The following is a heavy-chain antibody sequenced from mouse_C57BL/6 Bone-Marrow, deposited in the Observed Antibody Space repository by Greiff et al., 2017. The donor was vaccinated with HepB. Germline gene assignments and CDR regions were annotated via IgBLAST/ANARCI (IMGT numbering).Heavy chain of an antibody. Sequence: QVQLQQPGAELVKPGASVKMSCKASGYTFTSYWITWVKQRPGQGLEWIGDIYPGSGSTNYNEKFKSKATLTVDTSSSTAYMQLSSLTSEDSAVYYRATYYSNLWYFDYWGQGTTLTVSS. D-gene: IGHD2-5*01. V-gene: IGHV1-55*01. CDR1: GYTFTSYW. CDR2: IYPGSGST. J-gene: IGHJ2*01. CDR3: ATYYSNLWYFDY.